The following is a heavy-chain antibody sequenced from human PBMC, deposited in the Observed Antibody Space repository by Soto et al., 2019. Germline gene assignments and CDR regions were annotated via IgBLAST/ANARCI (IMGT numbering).Heavy chain of an antibody. CDR1: GFSLSTSGVS. CDR3: AHSALQTGDFDY. J-gene: IGHJ4*02. D-gene: IGHD1-26*01. Sequence: QITLKESGPTLVKPTQTLTLTCTFSGFSLSTSGVSVGWIRQPPGKALECLALLYWDDDKRYSPSLTSRLTITKDTSKNQVVLTMTHMDPVDTATYYCAHSALQTGDFDYWGQGTLVTVSS. CDR2: LYWDDDK. V-gene: IGHV2-5*02.